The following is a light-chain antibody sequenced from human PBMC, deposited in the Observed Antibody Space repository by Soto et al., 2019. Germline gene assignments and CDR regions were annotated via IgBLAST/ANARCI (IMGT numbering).Light chain of an antibody. CDR1: NSDVGGYNS. CDR2: DVN. CDR3: SSYASITALV. J-gene: IGLJ1*01. Sequence: QSALTQPASVSGSPGQSITISSTGTNSDVGGYNSVSWYQQHPGKVPKIMIYDVNIRPSGVPDRFSGSKSGNTASLTISGLQAEDEADYYCSSYASITALVFGTGTKLTVL. V-gene: IGLV2-14*01.